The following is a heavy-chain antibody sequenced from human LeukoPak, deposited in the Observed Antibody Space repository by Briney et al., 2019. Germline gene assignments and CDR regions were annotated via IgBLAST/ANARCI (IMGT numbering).Heavy chain of an antibody. CDR2: IYYSGST. J-gene: IGHJ2*01. CDR1: GGSISSYY. V-gene: IGHV4-59*01. D-gene: IGHD4-17*01. CDR3: ARGGKYYGDYWYFDL. Sequence: SETLSLTCTVSGGSISSYYWSWIRQPPGKGLEWIGYIYYSGSTNYNPSLKGRVTISVDTSKNQFSLKLSSVTAADTAVYYCARGGKYYGDYWYFDLWGRGTLVTVSS.